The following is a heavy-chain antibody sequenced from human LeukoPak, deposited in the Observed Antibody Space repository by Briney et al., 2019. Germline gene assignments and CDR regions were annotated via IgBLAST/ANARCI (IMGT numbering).Heavy chain of an antibody. V-gene: IGHV4-59*01. CDR1: GASISSYY. D-gene: IGHD7-27*01. Sequence: SGTLSLTCTVSGASISSYYWGWIRQPPGKGLEWIGYIYYSGSTNYNPSLKSRVTISVDTSKNQFSLKLNSVTAADTAVYYCASTPWGRFDAWGQGTLVTVSS. CDR2: IYYSGST. J-gene: IGHJ5*02. CDR3: ASTPWGRFDA.